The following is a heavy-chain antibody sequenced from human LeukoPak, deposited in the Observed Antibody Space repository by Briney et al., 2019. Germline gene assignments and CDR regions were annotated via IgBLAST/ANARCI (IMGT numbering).Heavy chain of an antibody. D-gene: IGHD6-13*01. V-gene: IGHV4-30-2*01. CDR3: ARTGWYSSSWYYFDY. Sequence: SQTLSLTCAVSGGSISSGGYSWSWIRQPPGKGLEWIGYIYHSGSTYYNPSLKSRVTISLDRSKNQFSLKLSSVTAADTAVYYCARTGWYSSSWYYFDYWGQGTLVTVSS. CDR1: GGSISSGGYS. CDR2: IYHSGST. J-gene: IGHJ4*02.